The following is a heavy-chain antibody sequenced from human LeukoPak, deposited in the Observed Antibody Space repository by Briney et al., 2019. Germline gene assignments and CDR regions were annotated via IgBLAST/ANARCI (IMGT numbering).Heavy chain of an antibody. Sequence: GGSLRLSCAASGLTFSSHSMNWVRQAPGKGLEWVSAISGSGGSTYYADSVKGRFTISRDNSKNTLYLQMNSLRAEDTAVYYCAGRRISRYSYGYQYYFDYWGQGTLVTVSS. V-gene: IGHV3-23*01. D-gene: IGHD5-18*01. CDR3: AGRRISRYSYGYQYYFDY. J-gene: IGHJ4*02. CDR2: ISGSGGST. CDR1: GLTFSSHS.